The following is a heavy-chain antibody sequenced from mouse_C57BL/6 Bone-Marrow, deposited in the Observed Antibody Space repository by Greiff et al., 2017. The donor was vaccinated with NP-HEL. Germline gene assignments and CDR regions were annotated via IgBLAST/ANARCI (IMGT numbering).Heavy chain of an antibody. D-gene: IGHD2-3*01. J-gene: IGHJ2*01. CDR1: GYSITSGYY. Sequence: VQLKESGPGLVKPSQSLSLTCSVTGYSITSGYYWNWIRQFPGNKLEWMGYISYDGSNNYNPSLKNRISITRDTSKNQFFLKLNSVTTEDTATYYCAREREIYDGYYVDYWGQGTTLTVSS. CDR2: ISYDGSN. V-gene: IGHV3-6*01. CDR3: AREREIYDGYYVDY.